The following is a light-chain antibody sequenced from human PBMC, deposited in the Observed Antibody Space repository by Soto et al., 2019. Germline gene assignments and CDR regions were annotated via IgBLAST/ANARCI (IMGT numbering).Light chain of an antibody. J-gene: IGKJ2*01. CDR1: QSISSW. Sequence: DIQMTQSPSTLSASVGDRVTISCRASQSISSWLAWYQQKPGKAPKLLIYKASSLESGVPSRFSGSGSGTEFPLTIRSLQPDDFATFYCQTTYSTPPTFGQGTTLEIK. CDR2: KAS. V-gene: IGKV1-5*03. CDR3: QTTYSTPPT.